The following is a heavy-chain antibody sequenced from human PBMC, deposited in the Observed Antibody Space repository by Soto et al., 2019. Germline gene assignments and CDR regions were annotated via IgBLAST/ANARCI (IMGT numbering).Heavy chain of an antibody. V-gene: IGHV4-39*02. CDR2: IYYSGST. CDR3: AREPIAARSSGYWFDP. Sequence: PSETLSLTCTVSGGSISSSSYYWGWIRQPPGKGLEWIGSIYYSGSTYYNPSLKSRVTISVDTSKNQFSLKLSSVTAADTAVYYCAREPIAARSSGYWFDPWGQGTLVTVSS. CDR1: GGSISSSSYY. J-gene: IGHJ5*02. D-gene: IGHD6-6*01.